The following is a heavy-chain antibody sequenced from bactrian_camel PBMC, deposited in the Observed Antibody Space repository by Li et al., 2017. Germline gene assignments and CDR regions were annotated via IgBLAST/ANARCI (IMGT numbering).Heavy chain of an antibody. J-gene: IGHJ4*01. V-gene: IGHV3S31*01. CDR2: MYTSTETT. Sequence: VQLVESGGGSVQAGGSLRLSCAASGYTYSSICMGWFRQAPGHEREGVAVMYTSTETTSYADSVKGRFTLSRDVESWNTVFLQMSSLKPEDTAMYYCAATPDHCELFWVPGGPNHVTHWGQGTQVTVS. D-gene: IGHD7*01. CDR1: GYTYSSIC. CDR3: AATPDHCELFWVPGGPNHVTH.